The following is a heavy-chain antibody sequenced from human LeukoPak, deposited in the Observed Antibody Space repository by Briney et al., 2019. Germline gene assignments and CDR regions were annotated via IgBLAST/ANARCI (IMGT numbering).Heavy chain of an antibody. CDR2: ISGNGGDT. Sequence: GGSLRLSCAASGFTFTAYAMYWVRQAPGKGLEYVAAISGNGGDTHYADSVKGRFTISRDNAKNTLFVQLDSLRPEDMAVYYCARDRAAGLDYDPSGLDYWGQGTLVAASS. J-gene: IGHJ4*02. D-gene: IGHD3-22*01. V-gene: IGHV3-64*02. CDR3: ARDRAAGLDYDPSGLDY. CDR1: GFTFTAYA.